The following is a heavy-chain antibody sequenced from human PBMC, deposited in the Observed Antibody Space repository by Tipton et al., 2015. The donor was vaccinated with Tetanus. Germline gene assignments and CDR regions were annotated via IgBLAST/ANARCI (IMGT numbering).Heavy chain of an antibody. V-gene: IGHV1-18*01. CDR1: GYTFTSYG. CDR3: ARLGYYDFWSGPDYYYYYGMDV. D-gene: IGHD3-3*01. J-gene: IGHJ6*02. CDR2: ISAYNGNT. Sequence: QLVQSGAEVKKPGASVKVSCKASGYTFTSYGISWVRQAPGQGLEWMGWISAYNGNTNYAQKLQGRVTMTTDTSTSTAYMELRSLRSDDTAVYYCARLGYYDFWSGPDYYYYYGMDVWGQGTTVTVSS.